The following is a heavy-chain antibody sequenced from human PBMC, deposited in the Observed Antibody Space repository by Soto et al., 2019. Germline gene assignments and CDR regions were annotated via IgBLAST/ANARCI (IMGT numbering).Heavy chain of an antibody. CDR1: GGTFSSYA. CDR3: ARESSPSLRYFDWLFHNWYFDL. Sequence: SVKVSCKASGGTFSSYAISWVRQAPGQGLEWMGGIIPIFGTANYAQKFQGRVTITADESTSTAYMELSSLRSEDTAVYYCARESSPSLRYFDWLFHNWYFDLWGRGTLVTVSS. V-gene: IGHV1-69*13. J-gene: IGHJ2*01. D-gene: IGHD3-9*01. CDR2: IIPIFGTA.